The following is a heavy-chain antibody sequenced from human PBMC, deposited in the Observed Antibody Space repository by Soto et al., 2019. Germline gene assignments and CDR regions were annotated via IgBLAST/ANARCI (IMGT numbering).Heavy chain of an antibody. CDR3: ARLPTGFPNWFDR. CDR1: GASITTSPYN. V-gene: IGHV4-39*01. Sequence: SETLSLTCSVSGASITTSPYNWAWIRQPPKKGLQWIGTISYGATPYSTASLESRVTMSVDTSKNQFSLKLSSATAADTAVYYCARLPTGFPNWFDRWGQGTLVTVSS. CDR2: ISYGATP. J-gene: IGHJ5*02. D-gene: IGHD1-1*01.